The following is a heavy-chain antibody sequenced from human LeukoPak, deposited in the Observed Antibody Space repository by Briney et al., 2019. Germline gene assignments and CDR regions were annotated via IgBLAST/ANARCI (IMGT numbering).Heavy chain of an antibody. D-gene: IGHD3-9*01. CDR1: GYSFTSYW. V-gene: IGHV5-51*01. CDR2: IYPGDSDT. J-gene: IGHJ4*02. CDR3: ARHPVYDILTAFPDY. Sequence: GESLKISCKGSGYSFTSYWIGWVRQMPGKGLGWMGIIYPGDSDTRYSPSFQGQVTISADKSISTAYLQWSSLKASDTAMYYCARHPVYDILTAFPDYWGQGTLVTVSS.